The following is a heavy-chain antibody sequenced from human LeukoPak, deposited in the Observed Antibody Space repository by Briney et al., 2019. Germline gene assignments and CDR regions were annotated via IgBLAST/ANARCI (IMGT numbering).Heavy chain of an antibody. CDR2: ISYDGSNK. CDR1: GFTFSNYG. Sequence: GGSLRLSCAASGFTFSNYGMHWVRQAPGKGLEWVAVISYDGSNKYYADSVKGRFTISRDNSKNTLYLQMNSLRAEDTAVYYCAKEGPAAMRYYYYYMDVWGKGTTVTISS. D-gene: IGHD2-2*01. CDR3: AKEGPAAMRYYYYYMDV. V-gene: IGHV3-30*18. J-gene: IGHJ6*03.